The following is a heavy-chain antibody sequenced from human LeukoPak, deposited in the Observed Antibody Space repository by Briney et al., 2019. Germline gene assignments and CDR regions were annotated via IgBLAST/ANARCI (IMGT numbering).Heavy chain of an antibody. V-gene: IGHV3-23*01. CDR1: GFTFSSYA. CDR3: AKDLYSNYGPADY. CDR2: TNGGGVNT. D-gene: IGHD4-11*01. J-gene: IGHJ4*02. Sequence: GGSLRLSCAASGFTFSSYAMNWVRQNPGKGLEWVSTTNGGGVNTHYADSVGGRFTISRDNSKNTLFLQMNSLRDEDTAVYYCAKDLYSNYGPADYWGQGNLVTVSS.